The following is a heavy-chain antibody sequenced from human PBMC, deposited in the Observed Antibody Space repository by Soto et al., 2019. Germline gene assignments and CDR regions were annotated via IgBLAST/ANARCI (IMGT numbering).Heavy chain of an antibody. D-gene: IGHD2-15*01. CDR3: ARAGYCSGGTCFHGNCDY. Sequence: QVQLVKSGAELKRPGASVKVSCKSSGYTFTTYDMHWVRQDPGQGPEWLGIIKPNGGSRTYAQKFQGRVTITRDTSTSTVYVELSSLRTEDTAVYYCARAGYCSGGTCFHGNCDYWGQGTLITVSA. V-gene: IGHV1-46*01. CDR1: GYTFTTYD. J-gene: IGHJ4*02. CDR2: IKPNGGSR.